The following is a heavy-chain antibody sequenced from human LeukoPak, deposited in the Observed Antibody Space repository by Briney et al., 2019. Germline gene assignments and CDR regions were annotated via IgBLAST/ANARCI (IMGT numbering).Heavy chain of an antibody. V-gene: IGHV3-66*01. D-gene: IGHD5-18*01. CDR2: IYTGGTT. CDR3: ARGKDGYTYYFDC. J-gene: IGHJ4*02. CDR1: GFTVTSKY. Sequence: AGGSLRLSCAASGFTVTSKYMSWVRQAPGKGLEWVSIIYTGGTTYYADSVKGRFTISRDNSKDTLYLQMSSLRAEDTAVYYCARGKDGYTYYFDCWGQGTLVTVSS.